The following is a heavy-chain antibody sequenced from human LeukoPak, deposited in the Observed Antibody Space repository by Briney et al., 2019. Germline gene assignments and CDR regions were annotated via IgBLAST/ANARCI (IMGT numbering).Heavy chain of an antibody. CDR1: GGSFSGYY. J-gene: IGHJ6*03. CDR3: ARVETYYDFWSGGGFHYHYYYYMDV. Sequence: SSETLSLTCAVYGGSFSGYYWSWIRQPPGKGLEWIGEINHSGSTNYNPPLKSRVTISVDTSKNQFSLKLSSVTAADTAVYYCARVETYYDFWSGGGFHYHYYYYMDVWGKGTTVTVS. D-gene: IGHD3-3*01. V-gene: IGHV4-34*01. CDR2: INHSGST.